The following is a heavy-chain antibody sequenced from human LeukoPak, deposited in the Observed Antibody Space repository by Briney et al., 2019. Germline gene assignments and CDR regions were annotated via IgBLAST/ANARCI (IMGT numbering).Heavy chain of an antibody. CDR2: ISGSGGST. J-gene: IGHJ4*02. Sequence: HSGGSLRLSCAASGFTFSSYAMSWVRQVPGKGLEWVSAISGSGGSTYYAASVKGRFTISRDNSKNTLLLQMNSLRGEDTAVYYCAKVEYLVLYRLSSFDNWGQGTLVTVSS. CDR1: GFTFSSYA. D-gene: IGHD2-2*02. V-gene: IGHV3-23*01. CDR3: AKVEYLVLYRLSSFDN.